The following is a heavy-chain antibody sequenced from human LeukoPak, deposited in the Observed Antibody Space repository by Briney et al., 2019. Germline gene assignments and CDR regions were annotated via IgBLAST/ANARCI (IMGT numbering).Heavy chain of an antibody. Sequence: ASVKVSCKASGYTFTNYDINWVRQATGQGLEWMGWMNPNSGNTGYAQKFQGRVTMTRNTSISTAYMELSSLRSEDTAVYYCARGFAKYDSSGSSYFDYWGQGTLVTVSS. J-gene: IGHJ4*02. CDR2: MNPNSGNT. D-gene: IGHD3-22*01. V-gene: IGHV1-8*01. CDR1: GYTFTNYD. CDR3: ARGFAKYDSSGSSYFDY.